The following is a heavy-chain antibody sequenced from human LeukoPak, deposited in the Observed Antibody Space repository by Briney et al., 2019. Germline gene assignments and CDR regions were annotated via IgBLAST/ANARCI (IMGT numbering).Heavy chain of an antibody. J-gene: IGHJ6*02. CDR2: INTGNDNP. Sequence: ASVKVSCKASGYTLTSFAMHWVRQAPGQTLEWMGWINTGNDNPRYSPKFQGRVTITRDTSANTAYMELSGLRSEDTAVYYCARDYDFWSGYFGLSMDVWGQGTTVIVSS. D-gene: IGHD3-3*01. CDR3: ARDYDFWSGYFGLSMDV. V-gene: IGHV1-3*04. CDR1: GYTLTSFA.